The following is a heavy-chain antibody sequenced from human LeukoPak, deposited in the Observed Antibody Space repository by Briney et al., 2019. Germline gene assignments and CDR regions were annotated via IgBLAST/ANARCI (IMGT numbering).Heavy chain of an antibody. J-gene: IGHJ4*02. CDR2: IYYSGST. D-gene: IGHD1-26*01. V-gene: IGHV4-61*01. CDR3: ARDPGGSYFDY. Sequence: SETLSLTCTVSGGSFSSGSYYWSWIRQPTGKGLEWIGCIYYSGSTNYNPSLKSLVTMSVDTSKNQFSLELSSVTAADTAVYYCARDPGGSYFDYWGQGTLVTVSS. CDR1: GGSFSSGSYY.